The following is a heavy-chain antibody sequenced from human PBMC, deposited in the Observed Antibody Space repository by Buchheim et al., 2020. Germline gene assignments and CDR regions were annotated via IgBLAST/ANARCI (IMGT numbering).Heavy chain of an antibody. CDR1: GYSFTSYW. D-gene: IGHD3-22*01. CDR2: IDPSDSYT. Sequence: EVQLVQSGAEVKKPGESLRISCKGSGYSFTSYWISWVRQMPGKGLEWMGRIDPSDSYTNYSPSFQGHVTISADKSISTAYLQWSSLKASDTAMYYCARHTAYDSSGYYYADYWYFDLWGRGTL. V-gene: IGHV5-10-1*03. J-gene: IGHJ2*01. CDR3: ARHTAYDSSGYYYADYWYFDL.